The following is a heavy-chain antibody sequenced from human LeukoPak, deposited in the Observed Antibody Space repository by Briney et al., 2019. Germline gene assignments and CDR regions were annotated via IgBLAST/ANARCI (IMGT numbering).Heavy chain of an antibody. CDR1: GGSISSSSYY. Sequence: SDTLSLTCTVSGGSISSSSYYWGWIRQPPGKGLEWIGSISYSGSTYDNPSLKSRVTISVDTSKNQFSLNLSSVTAADTAVYYCARRADSSGWYYFDFWGQGTLVTVSS. V-gene: IGHV4-39*01. D-gene: IGHD6-19*01. J-gene: IGHJ4*02. CDR3: ARRADSSGWYYFDF. CDR2: ISYSGST.